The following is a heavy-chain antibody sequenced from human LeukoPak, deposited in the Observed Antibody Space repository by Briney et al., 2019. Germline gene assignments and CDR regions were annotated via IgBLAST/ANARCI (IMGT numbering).Heavy chain of an antibody. CDR1: GFTFSSYW. CDR2: INQDGSGK. D-gene: IGHD3-22*01. V-gene: IGHV3-7*01. Sequence: GGSLRLSCAASGFTFSSYWMSWVRQAPGKGLEWVANINQDGSGKYYVDSVKGRFTISRDNAKNSLYLQMNSLRAEDTAVYYCAREIDYYDSSGYYGYWGQGTLVTVSS. CDR3: AREIDYYDSSGYYGY. J-gene: IGHJ4*02.